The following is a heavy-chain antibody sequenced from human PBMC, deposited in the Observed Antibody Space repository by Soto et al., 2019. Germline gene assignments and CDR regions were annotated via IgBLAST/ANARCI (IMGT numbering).Heavy chain of an antibody. CDR3: ARAHVDTAMAPDY. Sequence: ASVKVSCKASGGTFSSYAISWVRQAPGQGLEWMGGIIPIFGTAKYAQKFQGRVTITADRSTSTAYMELSSLRSEDTAVYYCARAHVDTAMAPDYWGQGTLVTVSS. V-gene: IGHV1-69*06. D-gene: IGHD5-18*01. CDR1: GGTFSSYA. J-gene: IGHJ4*02. CDR2: IIPIFGTA.